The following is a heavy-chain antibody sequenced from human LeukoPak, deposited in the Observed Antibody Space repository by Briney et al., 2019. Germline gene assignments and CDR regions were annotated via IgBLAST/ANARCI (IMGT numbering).Heavy chain of an antibody. V-gene: IGHV4-34*01. CDR3: ARHSLSRQHIVVVTAVHWYFDL. Sequence: PSETLPLTCAVYGGSFSGYYWSWIRQPPGKGLEWIGEINHSGSTNYNPSLKSRVTISVDTSKNQFSLKLNSVTAADTAVYYCARHSLSRQHIVVVTAVHWYFDLWGRGTLVTVSS. CDR1: GGSFSGYY. D-gene: IGHD2-21*02. J-gene: IGHJ2*01. CDR2: INHSGST.